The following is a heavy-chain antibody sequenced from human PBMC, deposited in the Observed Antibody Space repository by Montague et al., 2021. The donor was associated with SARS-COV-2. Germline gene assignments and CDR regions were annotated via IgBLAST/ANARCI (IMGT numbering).Heavy chain of an antibody. V-gene: IGHV6-1*01. Sequence: CAISGDSVPSNSAAWNWIRQSPSRGLEWLGRTYYRSKWHNDYAVXVKSRITINPDTSKNQFSLQLKSVTPEDTAVYYCARGWVATIPHMDNWGQGSLVIVSS. CDR2: TYYRSKWHN. J-gene: IGHJ4*02. D-gene: IGHD5-12*01. CDR3: ARGWVATIPHMDN. CDR1: GDSVPSNSAA.